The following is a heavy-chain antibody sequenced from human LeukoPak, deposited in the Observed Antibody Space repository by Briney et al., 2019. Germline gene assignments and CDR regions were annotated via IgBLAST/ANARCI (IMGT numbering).Heavy chain of an antibody. CDR2: INAYNGNT. Sequence: ASVKVSCKASGYTFTGNGITWVRQAPGQGLEWMGWINAYNGNTVYAQMFEGRVTITTDESTSTAYMELSSLRSEDTAVYYCARVSGGSGWFAFDYWGQGTLVTVSS. J-gene: IGHJ4*02. V-gene: IGHV1-18*01. CDR3: ARVSGGSGWFAFDY. CDR1: GYTFTGNG. D-gene: IGHD6-19*01.